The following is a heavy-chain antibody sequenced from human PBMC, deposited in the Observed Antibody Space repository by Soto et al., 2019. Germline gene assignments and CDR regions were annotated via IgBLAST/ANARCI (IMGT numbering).Heavy chain of an antibody. CDR3: ARRLYTGTSYIFDF. J-gene: IGHJ4*02. CDR2: MYPGDSDT. V-gene: IGHV5-51*01. CDR1: GYSFTNYW. Sequence: GESLKISCKGSGYSFTNYWIGWVRQMSGKGLEWMGIMYPGDSDTRYSPSLQGQVTISADKSISTAYLQWSSLKTSDTAIYYCARRLYTGTSYIFDFWGQGTLVTVSS. D-gene: IGHD1-26*01.